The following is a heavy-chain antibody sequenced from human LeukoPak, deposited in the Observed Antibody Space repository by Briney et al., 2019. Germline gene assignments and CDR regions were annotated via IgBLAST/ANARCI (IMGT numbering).Heavy chain of an antibody. CDR2: IIPIFGTA. J-gene: IGHJ4*02. D-gene: IGHD3-16*01. CDR1: GGTFSSYA. CDR3: AREYPRLSFGFDY. V-gene: IGHV1-69*13. Sequence: GASVKVSCKASGGTFSSYAISWVGQAPGQGREWLGGIIPIFGTANYAQKFQGRVTITADESTSTAYMELSSLRSEDTAVYYCAREYPRLSFGFDYWGQGTLVTVSS.